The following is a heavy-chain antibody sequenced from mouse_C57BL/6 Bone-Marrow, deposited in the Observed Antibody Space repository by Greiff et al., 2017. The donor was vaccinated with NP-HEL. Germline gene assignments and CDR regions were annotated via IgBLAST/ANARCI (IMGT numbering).Heavy chain of an antibody. D-gene: IGHD2-12*01. CDR2: INPQDGGT. CDR3: AREGECYHFAY. CDR1: GYTFTDYS. V-gene: IGHV1-26*01. J-gene: IGHJ2*01. Sequence: EVQLQQSGPELVKPGASVKISCKASGYTFTDYSMTWVKQSPGTSLEWIGDINPQDGGTSYNPKFTGKATLTVDTSSRTAYMELRSLTTEDSAGDYCAREGECYHFAYWGQGTTPTVSS.